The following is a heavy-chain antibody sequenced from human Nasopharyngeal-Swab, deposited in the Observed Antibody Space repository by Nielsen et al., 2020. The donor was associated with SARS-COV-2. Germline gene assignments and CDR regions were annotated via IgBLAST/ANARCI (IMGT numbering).Heavy chain of an antibody. J-gene: IGHJ4*02. CDR2: INQAGSVQ. D-gene: IGHD1-26*01. CDR1: GFTFTNHW. CDR3: VRNGGALDF. V-gene: IGHV3-7*01. Sequence: GESLKISCAASGFTFTNHWMSWVRQAPGEGLEWLANINQAGSVQKYVDSVKGRFFISRDNTEKTLFLQMNSLTVGDTAVYYCVRNGGALDFWGQGTMVTVSS.